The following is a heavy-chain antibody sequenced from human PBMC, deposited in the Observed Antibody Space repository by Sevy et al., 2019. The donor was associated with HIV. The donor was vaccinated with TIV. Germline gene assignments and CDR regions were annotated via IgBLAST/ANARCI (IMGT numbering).Heavy chain of an antibody. V-gene: IGHV3-74*01. J-gene: IGHJ6*02. CDR3: ARGELWYGSGSAPYYYGMDV. CDR1: GFTFSSYW. D-gene: IGHD3-10*01. Sequence: GGSLRLSCAASGFTFSSYWMHWVRQAPGKGLVWVSRINSDGSSTSYADSVKGRFTISRDNGKNTLYLQMNSLRAEDTAVYYCARGELWYGSGSAPYYYGMDVWGQGTTVTVSS. CDR2: INSDGSST.